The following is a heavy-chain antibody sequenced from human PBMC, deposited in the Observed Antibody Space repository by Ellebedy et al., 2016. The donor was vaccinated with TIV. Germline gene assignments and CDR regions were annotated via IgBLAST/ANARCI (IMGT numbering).Heavy chain of an antibody. D-gene: IGHD1-26*01. CDR1: GGSISSYY. CDR3: ARLKKVVGRAWRELYYFDY. Sequence: SETLSLTCTVSGGSISSYYWSWIRQPPGKGLEWIGYIDYSGSTNYNPSLKSLVTISVDTSNHPFSLKLSSVPAADPAVYYCARLKKVVGRAWRELYYFDYWGQGTLVTVSS. J-gene: IGHJ4*02. V-gene: IGHV4-59*08. CDR2: IDYSGST.